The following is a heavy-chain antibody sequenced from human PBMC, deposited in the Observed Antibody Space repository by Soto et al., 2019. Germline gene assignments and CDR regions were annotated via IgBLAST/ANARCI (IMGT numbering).Heavy chain of an antibody. J-gene: IGHJ5*02. CDR2: IKSKTDGGTT. CDR1: GFTFSNAW. V-gene: IGHV3-15*07. D-gene: IGHD6-19*01. Sequence: GGSLRLSCAASGFTFSNAWMNWVRQAPGKGLEWVGRIKSKTDGGTTDYAAPVKGRFTISRDDSKNTLYLQMNSLKTEDTAVYYCTTGGYSSGWPETNWFDPWGQGTLVTVSS. CDR3: TTGGYSSGWPETNWFDP.